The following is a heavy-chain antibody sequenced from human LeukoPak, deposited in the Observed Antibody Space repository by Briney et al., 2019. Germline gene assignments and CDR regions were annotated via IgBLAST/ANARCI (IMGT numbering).Heavy chain of an antibody. V-gene: IGHV4-4*07. J-gene: IGHJ2*01. Sequence: PSETLSLTCTVSGGSISSYYWSWIRQPAGKGLEWIGRIYTSGSTNYNPSLKSRVTMSVDTSKNQFSLKLSSVTAADTAVYYCARDLRAPDNQSQGGGLPDLWGRGTLVTVSS. CDR1: GGSISSYY. D-gene: IGHD1-1*01. CDR3: ARDLRAPDNQSQGGGLPDL. CDR2: IYTSGST.